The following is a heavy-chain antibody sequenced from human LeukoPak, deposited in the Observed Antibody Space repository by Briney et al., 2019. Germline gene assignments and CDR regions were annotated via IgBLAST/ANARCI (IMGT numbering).Heavy chain of an antibody. Sequence: SVKVSCEASGGTFSIYAISWGRQTPGQGLGWMGGIIPIFGTANYAQKFQGRVTITADESTSTAYMELSSLRSEDTAVYYCARIAGYSYGGTIDYWGQGTLVTVSS. D-gene: IGHD5-18*01. J-gene: IGHJ4*02. V-gene: IGHV1-69*13. CDR1: GGTFSIYA. CDR3: ARIAGYSYGGTIDY. CDR2: IIPIFGTA.